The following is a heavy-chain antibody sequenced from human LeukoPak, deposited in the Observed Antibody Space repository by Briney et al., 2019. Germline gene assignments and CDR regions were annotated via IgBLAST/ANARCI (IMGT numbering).Heavy chain of an antibody. V-gene: IGHV5-10-1*01. Sequence: GESLKISCTGSGYSFRSYLISWVRPMPGKGLEWMGRIDPTDSYTDYSPSFEGHVTISVDRSITTAYLQWSSLKASDTAMYFCATSLAGTLKAHNWFDPWGQGSLVTVSS. CDR1: GYSFRSYL. CDR3: ATSLAGTLKAHNWFDP. D-gene: IGHD6-19*01. CDR2: IDPTDSYT. J-gene: IGHJ5*02.